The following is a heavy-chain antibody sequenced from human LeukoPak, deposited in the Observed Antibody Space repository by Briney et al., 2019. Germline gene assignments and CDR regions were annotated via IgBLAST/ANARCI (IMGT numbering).Heavy chain of an antibody. D-gene: IGHD3-22*01. V-gene: IGHV1-18*01. Sequence: ASVKVSCKASGYTFTSYGISWVRQAPGQGLEWMGWISAYNGNTNYAQKFQGRVTMTRDTSISTAYMELSRLRSDDTAVYYCARGLAYYYDSSGYTYFDYWGQGTLVTVSS. CDR1: GYTFTSYG. CDR2: ISAYNGNT. CDR3: ARGLAYYYDSSGYTYFDY. J-gene: IGHJ4*02.